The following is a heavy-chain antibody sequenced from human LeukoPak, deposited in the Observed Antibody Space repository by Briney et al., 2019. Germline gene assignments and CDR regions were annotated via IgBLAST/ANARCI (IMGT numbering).Heavy chain of an antibody. J-gene: IGHJ4*02. CDR2: ISDTGTYI. D-gene: IGHD1-26*01. CDR1: AFSLNAYN. CDR3: VRDRGTYRPIDY. V-gene: IGHV3-21*04. Sequence: PGGSLRLSCAASAFSLNAYNMNWVRQAPGKGLEWVSSISDTGTYIYYADSVKGRFTISRDNAQNSLYLQMNSLRAEDTAIYYCVRDRGTYRPIDYWGQGTLVTVSS.